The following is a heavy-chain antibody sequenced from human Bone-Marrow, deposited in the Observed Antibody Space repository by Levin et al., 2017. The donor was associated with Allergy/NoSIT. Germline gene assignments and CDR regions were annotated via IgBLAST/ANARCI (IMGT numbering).Heavy chain of an antibody. CDR3: AKDGMITERFSRHGMDV. CDR2: ISSRSNYI. Sequence: GGSLRLSCAASGFPFIDYSVNWVRQAPGKGLEWISSISSRSNYIYYSDSVKGRFTISRDNARNSLYLQMNSLRAEDTGIYYCAKDGMITERFSRHGMDVWGQGTMVTVSS. J-gene: IGHJ6*02. V-gene: IGHV3-21*04. CDR1: GFPFIDYS. D-gene: IGHD3-16*01.